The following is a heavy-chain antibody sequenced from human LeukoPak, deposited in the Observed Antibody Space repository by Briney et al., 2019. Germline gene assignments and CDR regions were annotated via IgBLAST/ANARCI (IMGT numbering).Heavy chain of an antibody. CDR3: AKDGGSYFSHY. J-gene: IGHJ4*02. V-gene: IGHV3-23*01. CDR1: GFTFSSYG. Sequence: GGSLRLSCAASGFTFSSYGMSWVRQAPGKGLEWVSAISGSGGSTYYADSVKGRFTISRDNSKNTLYLQMNSLRAEDTAVYYCAKDGGSYFSHYCGQGTLVTVSS. CDR2: ISGSGGST. D-gene: IGHD1-26*01.